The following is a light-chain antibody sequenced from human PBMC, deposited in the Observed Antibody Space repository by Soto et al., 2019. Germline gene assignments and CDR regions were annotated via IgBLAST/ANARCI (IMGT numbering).Light chain of an antibody. CDR2: DIS. V-gene: IGKV3-15*01. Sequence: EVVMTQSPATLSVSPGKRSTLSCRASQTVRRNLAWYTQRPGQAPRLLIYDISNRAAGVPARFSGSGSDAEFTLPLRSLQSDASAVDFCQQYNNWPSFGQGTRLELK. J-gene: IGKJ5*01. CDR1: QTVRRN. CDR3: QQYNNWPS.